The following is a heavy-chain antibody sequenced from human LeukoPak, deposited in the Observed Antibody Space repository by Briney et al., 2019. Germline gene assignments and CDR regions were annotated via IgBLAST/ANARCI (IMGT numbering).Heavy chain of an antibody. V-gene: IGHV1-69*05. Sequence: SVKVSCKASGGTFSSYAISWVRQAPGQGLEWMGGIIPIFGTANYAQKFQGRVTITTDESTSTAYMELSSLRSEDTAVYYCARDSGSYLLLDYWGQGTLVTVSS. CDR3: ARDSGSYLLLDY. J-gene: IGHJ4*02. CDR2: IIPIFGTA. D-gene: IGHD1-26*01. CDR1: GGTFSSYA.